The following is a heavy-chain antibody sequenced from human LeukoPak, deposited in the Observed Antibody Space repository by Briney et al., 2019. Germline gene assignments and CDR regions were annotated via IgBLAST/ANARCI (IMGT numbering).Heavy chain of an antibody. CDR3: ARVGYDVLTGYTPLDY. CDR1: GGSISSSSYY. D-gene: IGHD3-9*01. J-gene: IGHJ4*02. V-gene: IGHV4-39*07. Sequence: SETLSLTCTVSGGSISSSSYYWGWIRQPPGKGLEWIGSIYYSGSTYYNPSLKSRVTISVDTSKNQFSLKVHSVTAADTAVYYCARVGYDVLTGYTPLDYWGQGTLVTVSS. CDR2: IYYSGST.